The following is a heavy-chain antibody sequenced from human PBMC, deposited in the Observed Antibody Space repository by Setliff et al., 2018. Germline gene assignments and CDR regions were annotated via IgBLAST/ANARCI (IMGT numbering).Heavy chain of an antibody. D-gene: IGHD3-22*01. CDR3: ARDVFPYHYEGAFDI. Sequence: ASVKVSCKASGYTFTSHYMHWVRQAPGLGLEWMGTINPSSGRTSYAQKFQGRVTMTRDTSTSTVCMDMSSLRSEDTAVYYCARDVFPYHYEGAFDIWGQGTVVTVSS. CDR2: INPSSGRT. J-gene: IGHJ3*02. V-gene: IGHV1-46*01. CDR1: GYTFTSHY.